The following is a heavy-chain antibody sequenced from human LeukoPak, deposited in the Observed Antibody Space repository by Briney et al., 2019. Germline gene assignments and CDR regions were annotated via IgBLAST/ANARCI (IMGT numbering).Heavy chain of an antibody. Sequence: SETLSLTCAVSGYSISSGYYWGWIRQPPGKGLEWIESIYHSGSSYYNPSLKSRVTISVDTSKNQFSLKLSSVTAADTAVYYCARRICSSTSCYTGQFDYWGQGTLVTVSS. CDR2: IYHSGSS. V-gene: IGHV4-38-2*01. CDR3: ARRICSSTSCYTGQFDY. CDR1: GYSISSGYY. J-gene: IGHJ4*02. D-gene: IGHD2-2*02.